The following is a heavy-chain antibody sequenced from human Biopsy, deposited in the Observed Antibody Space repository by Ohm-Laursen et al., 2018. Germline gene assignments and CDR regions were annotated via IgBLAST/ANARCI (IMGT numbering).Heavy chain of an antibody. CDR2: FDREERKT. Sequence: ASVKVSCKISGYTLTELSIHWVRQTGGKGLEWMGGFDREERKTVYAEKFQGRVTMTEDTSTDTVYMEVTSLRSDDTAVYYCATGPYYGTRFYYNVRPFDFWGQGTLVTVSS. J-gene: IGHJ4*02. D-gene: IGHD3-10*01. CDR1: GYTLTELS. CDR3: ATGPYYGTRFYYNVRPFDF. V-gene: IGHV1-24*01.